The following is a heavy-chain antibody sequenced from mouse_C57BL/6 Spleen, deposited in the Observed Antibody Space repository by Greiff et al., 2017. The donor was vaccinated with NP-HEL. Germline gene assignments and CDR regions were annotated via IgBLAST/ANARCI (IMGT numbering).Heavy chain of an antibody. D-gene: IGHD2-3*01. CDR3: ARFYDGLGYFDV. Sequence: EVKLMESGGGLVKPGGSLKLSCAASGFTFSDYGMHWVRQAPEKGLEWVAYISSGSSTIYYADTVKGRFTISRDNAKNTLFLQMTSLRSEDTAMYYCARFYDGLGYFDVWGTGTTVTVSS. CDR2: ISSGSSTI. J-gene: IGHJ1*03. V-gene: IGHV5-17*01. CDR1: GFTFSDYG.